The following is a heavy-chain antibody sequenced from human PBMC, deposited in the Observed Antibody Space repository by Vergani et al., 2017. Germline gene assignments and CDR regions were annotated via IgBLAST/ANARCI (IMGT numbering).Heavy chain of an antibody. CDR1: EYSFGNYW. Sequence: EAELVQSGPEMRKPGESLKIPCKGSEYSFGNYWIGWVRQMPGKGLEWMGIIYPADSDTRYSPSFQVQVTISADKSISTAFLQWDSLKAADTALYYCARHTTYTDSWGQGTLVTVSS. V-gene: IGHV5-51*01. D-gene: IGHD1-1*01. CDR3: ARHTTYTDS. J-gene: IGHJ4*02. CDR2: IYPADSDT.